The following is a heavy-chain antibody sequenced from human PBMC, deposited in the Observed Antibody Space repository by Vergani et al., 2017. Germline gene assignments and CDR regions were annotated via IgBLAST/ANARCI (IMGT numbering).Heavy chain of an antibody. J-gene: IGHJ4*02. V-gene: IGHV1-2*02. CDR3: ASPREGAAGSFDY. CDR2: INPNSGGT. CDR1: GYTFTGYY. D-gene: IGHD6-13*01. Sequence: QVQLVQSGAEVKKPGASVKVSCKASGYTFTGYYMHWVRQAPGQGLEWMGWINPNSGGTNYAQKLQGRVTMTTDTSTSTAYMELRSMRSDDTAVYYCASPREGAAGSFDYWGQGTLVTVSS.